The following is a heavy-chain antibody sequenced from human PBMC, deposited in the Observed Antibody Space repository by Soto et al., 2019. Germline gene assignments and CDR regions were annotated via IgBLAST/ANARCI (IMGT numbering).Heavy chain of an antibody. Sequence: LSLTSAVYGGSFSGYYWSWIRQPPGKGLEWSGEINHRGSTNYNPSLKSRVTISVDTSKNQFSLKLRSVTAADTAVYYRARGRSSGYYGRNAFDIWGQGTMVTVSS. CDR2: INHRGST. CDR3: ARGRSSGYYGRNAFDI. CDR1: GGSFSGYY. V-gene: IGHV4-34*01. J-gene: IGHJ3*02. D-gene: IGHD3-22*01.